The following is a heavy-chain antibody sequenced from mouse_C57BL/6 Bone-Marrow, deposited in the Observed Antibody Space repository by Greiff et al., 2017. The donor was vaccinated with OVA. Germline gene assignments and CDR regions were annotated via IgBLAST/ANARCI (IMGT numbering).Heavy chain of an antibody. CDR3: ASDDYDGGGYCFDY. CDR1: GYTFTDYY. Sequence: QVQLKESGAELVRPGASVKLSCKASGYTFTDYYINWVKQRPGQGLEWIARIYPGSGNTYYNEKFKGKATLTAEKSSSTAYMQLSSLTSEDSAVYCCASDDYDGGGYCFDYWGQGTTLPVSS. D-gene: IGHD2-4*01. J-gene: IGHJ2*01. CDR2: IYPGSGNT. V-gene: IGHV1-76*01.